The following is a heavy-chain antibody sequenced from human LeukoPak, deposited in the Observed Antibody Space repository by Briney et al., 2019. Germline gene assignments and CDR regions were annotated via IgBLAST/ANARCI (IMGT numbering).Heavy chain of an antibody. V-gene: IGHV1-2*06. CDR3: AKEPRKQPADFYYGKDV. D-gene: IGHD1-14*01. J-gene: IGHJ6*02. CDR1: GYTFTGYY. Sequence: ASVKVSCKASGYTFTGYYMHWVRQAPGQGLEWMGRINPNSGGTNYAQKFQGRVTMTRDTSISTAYMELSRLRSDDTAVYYCAKEPRKQPADFYYGKDVWGQGTTVTVSS. CDR2: INPNSGGT.